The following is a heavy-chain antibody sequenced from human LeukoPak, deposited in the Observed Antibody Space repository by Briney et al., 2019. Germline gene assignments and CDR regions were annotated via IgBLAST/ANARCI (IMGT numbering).Heavy chain of an antibody. CDR3: ARGAATVTTGFFDY. D-gene: IGHD4-17*01. CDR1: GGSISSGGYS. J-gene: IGHJ4*02. Sequence: SQTLSLTCAVSGGSISSGGYSWSWIRQPPGEGLEWIGYIYHSGSTYYNPSLKSRVTISVDRSKNQFSLKLSSVTAADTAVYYCARGAATVTTGFFDYWGQGTLVTVSS. CDR2: IYHSGST. V-gene: IGHV4-30-2*01.